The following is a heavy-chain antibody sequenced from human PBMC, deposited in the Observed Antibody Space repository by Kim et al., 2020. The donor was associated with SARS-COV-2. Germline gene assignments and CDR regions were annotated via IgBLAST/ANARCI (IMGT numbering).Heavy chain of an antibody. V-gene: IGHV1-46*01. CDR1: GYTFTSYY. CDR2: INPSGGST. CDR3: ARGYCSSTSCYTSGAFDI. J-gene: IGHJ3*02. Sequence: ASVKVSCKASGYTFTSYYMHWVRQAPGQGLEWMGIINPSGGSTSYAQKFQGRVTMTRDTSTSTVYMELSSLRSEDTAVYYCARGYCSSTSCYTSGAFDIWGQGTMVTVSS. D-gene: IGHD2-2*02.